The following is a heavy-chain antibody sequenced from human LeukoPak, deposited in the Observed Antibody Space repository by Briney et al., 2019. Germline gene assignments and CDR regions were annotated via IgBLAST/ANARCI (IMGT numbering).Heavy chain of an antibody. J-gene: IGHJ6*02. CDR2: IYYSGST. CDR3: ARGIVATIRDHYYYGVDV. Sequence: SETLSLTCTVSGGSISSGGYYWSWIRQHPGKGLEWIGYIYYSGSTYYNPSLKSRVTISVDTPKNQFSLKLSSVTAADTAVYYCARGIVATIRDHYYYGVDVWGQGTTVTVSS. D-gene: IGHD5-12*01. CDR1: GGSISSGGYY. V-gene: IGHV4-31*03.